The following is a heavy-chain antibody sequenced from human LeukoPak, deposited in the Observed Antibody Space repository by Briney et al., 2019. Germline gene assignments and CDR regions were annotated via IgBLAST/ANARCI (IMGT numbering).Heavy chain of an antibody. CDR3: ARGGSTRGRRFDY. CDR1: GYTFTSYY. D-gene: IGHD1-26*01. Sequence: ASLKVSCKASGYTFTSYYIHWVRQAPGQGLEWMGMLNPSGGSTIYAQKFQGRVTMTRDTTTSTVYMDLNSLRSEDTAVYYCARGGSTRGRRFDYWGQGTLVTVSS. CDR2: LNPSGGST. J-gene: IGHJ4*02. V-gene: IGHV1-46*01.